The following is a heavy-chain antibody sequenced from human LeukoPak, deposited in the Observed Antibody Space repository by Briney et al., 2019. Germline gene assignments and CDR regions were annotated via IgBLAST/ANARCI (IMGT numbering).Heavy chain of an antibody. J-gene: IGHJ4*02. Sequence: PGGSLRLSCAASGFTFSSYSMNWVRQAPGKGLEWVSSISSSSSYIYYVDSVKGRFTISRDNAKNSLYLQMNSLRAEDTAVYYCARFITIFGVVIRYFDYWGQGTLVTVSS. CDR2: ISSSSSYI. CDR1: GFTFSSYS. CDR3: ARFITIFGVVIRYFDY. V-gene: IGHV3-21*01. D-gene: IGHD3-3*01.